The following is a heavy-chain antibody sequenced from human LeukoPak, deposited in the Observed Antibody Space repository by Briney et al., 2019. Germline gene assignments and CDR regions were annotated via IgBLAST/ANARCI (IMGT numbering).Heavy chain of an antibody. CDR3: ARFQASEFRGFDH. D-gene: IGHD3-10*01. V-gene: IGHV1-18*01. Sequence: GASVKVSCKTSGYRFITFGINWVRQAPGQGLEWMGWINPYNGNRYYAKKFQDRFNMTTDTSTSTVYQELQTLTSDDTAIYYCARFQASEFRGFDHWGQGTLITVSS. CDR1: GYRFITFG. J-gene: IGHJ4*02. CDR2: INPYNGNR.